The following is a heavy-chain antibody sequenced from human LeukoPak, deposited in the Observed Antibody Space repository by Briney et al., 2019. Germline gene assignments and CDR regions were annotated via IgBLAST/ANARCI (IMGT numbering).Heavy chain of an antibody. CDR3: AKDVPFTGGGAIVY. CDR1: GLTFRDAW. D-gene: IGHD3-16*02. V-gene: IGHV3-15*01. CDR2: IKSKVNSGAA. J-gene: IGHJ4*02. Sequence: GASLRLSCAASGLTFRDAWMTWVRRPPGRGLEWIGHIKSKVNSGAADYAAPVKGRFTISRDDSRSTVCLQLDSLKTEDTAVYYCAKDVPFTGGGAIVYWGQGTPVTVPS.